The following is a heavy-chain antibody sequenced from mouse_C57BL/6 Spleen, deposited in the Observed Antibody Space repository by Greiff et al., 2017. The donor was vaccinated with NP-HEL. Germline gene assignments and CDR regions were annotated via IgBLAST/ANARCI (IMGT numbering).Heavy chain of an antibody. V-gene: IGHV5-17*01. Sequence: EVQRVESGGGLVKPGGSLKLSCAASGFTFSDYGMHWVRQAPEKGLEWVAYISSGSSTIYYADTLKGRFTISRDNAKNTLFLQMTSLRSEDTAMYYCARGNDGYLYFDYWGQGTTLTVSS. D-gene: IGHD2-3*01. CDR3: ARGNDGYLYFDY. CDR2: ISSGSSTI. J-gene: IGHJ2*01. CDR1: GFTFSDYG.